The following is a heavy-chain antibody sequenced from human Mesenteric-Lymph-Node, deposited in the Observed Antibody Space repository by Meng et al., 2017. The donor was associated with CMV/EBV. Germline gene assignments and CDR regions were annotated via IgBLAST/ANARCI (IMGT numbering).Heavy chain of an antibody. Sequence: ASRFTFSDHYLDWIRQAPGNGLEWVGRCKNKAYSYTTEYAASVTGRFTISRDDSENSLYLQMNNLETEDTAVYYCARDRGGALYDYWGQGTLVTVSS. CDR3: ARDRGGALYDY. J-gene: IGHJ4*02. D-gene: IGHD3-10*01. V-gene: IGHV3-72*01. CDR2: CKNKAYSYTT. CDR1: RFTFSDHY.